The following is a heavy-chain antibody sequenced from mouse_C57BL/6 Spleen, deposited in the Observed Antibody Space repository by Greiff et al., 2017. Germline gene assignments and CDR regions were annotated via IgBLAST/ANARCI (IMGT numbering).Heavy chain of an antibody. CDR1: GYTFTDYN. CDR2: INPNNGGT. Sequence: VQLKQSGPELVKPGASVKMSCKASGYTFTDYNMHWVKQSHGKSLEWIGYINPNNGGTSYNQKFKGKATLTVNKSSSTAYMELRSLTSEDSAVYYCARRMVTTTRYAMDYWGQGTSVTVSS. CDR3: ARRMVTTTRYAMDY. J-gene: IGHJ4*01. V-gene: IGHV1-22*01. D-gene: IGHD2-2*01.